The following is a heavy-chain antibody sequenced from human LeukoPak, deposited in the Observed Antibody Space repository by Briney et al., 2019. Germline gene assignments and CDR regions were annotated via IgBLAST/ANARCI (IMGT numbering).Heavy chain of an antibody. V-gene: IGHV1-24*01. D-gene: IGHD2-21*02. J-gene: IGHJ3*02. CDR1: GYTLTELS. CDR3: ATFPMYCGGDCSLGAFDI. CDR2: FDPEDGET. Sequence: GASVKVSCKVSGYTLTELSMHWVRQAPGKGLEWMGGFDPEDGETIYAQKFQGRVTMTEDTSTDTAYMELSSLRSEDTAVYYCATFPMYCGGDCSLGAFDIWGQGTMVTVSS.